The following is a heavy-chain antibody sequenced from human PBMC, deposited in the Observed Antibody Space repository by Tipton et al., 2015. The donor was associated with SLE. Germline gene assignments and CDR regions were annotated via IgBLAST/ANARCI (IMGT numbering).Heavy chain of an antibody. CDR3: ARDRIRDPPRTLGY. J-gene: IGHJ4*02. Sequence: QSGPEVKKPGASVRVSCKASGYTFTSYYMHWVRQAPGQGLEWMGMINPSGGSTSYAQKFQGRVSMTRDTSTSTVYMELSSLRSEDTAVYYCARDRIRDPPRTLGYWGQGTLVTVSS. V-gene: IGHV1-46*01. CDR1: GYTFTSYY. CDR2: INPSGGST. D-gene: IGHD5-24*01.